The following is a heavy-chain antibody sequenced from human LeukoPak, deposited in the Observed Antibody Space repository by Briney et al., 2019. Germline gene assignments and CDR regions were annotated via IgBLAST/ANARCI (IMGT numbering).Heavy chain of an antibody. CDR1: GGSFSGYY. Sequence: SETLSLTCAVYGGSFSGYYWSWIRQPPGKGLEWIGEINHSGSTNYNPSLKSRVTISVDTSKNQFSLKLSSVTDADTAVYYCARGGIAAAILGGMDVWGQGTTVTVSS. V-gene: IGHV4-34*01. D-gene: IGHD6-13*01. J-gene: IGHJ6*02. CDR3: ARGGIAAAILGGMDV. CDR2: INHSGST.